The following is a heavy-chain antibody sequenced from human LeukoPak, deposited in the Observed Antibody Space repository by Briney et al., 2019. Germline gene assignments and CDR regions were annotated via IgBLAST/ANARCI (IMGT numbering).Heavy chain of an antibody. CDR2: IYYSGST. D-gene: IGHD1-26*01. J-gene: IGHJ4*02. CDR1: GGSISSSSYY. CDR3: ARYSGSYFPVLDY. Sequence: SETLSLTCTVSGGSISSSSYYWGWIRQPPGKGLEWIGSIYYSGSTYYNPSLKGRVTISVDTSKNQFSLKLSSVTAADTAVYYCARYSGSYFPVLDYWGQGTLVTVSS. V-gene: IGHV4-39*07.